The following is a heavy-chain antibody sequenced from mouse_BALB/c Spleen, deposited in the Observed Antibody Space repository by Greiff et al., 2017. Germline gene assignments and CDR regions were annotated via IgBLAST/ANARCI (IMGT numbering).Heavy chain of an antibody. CDR1: GYAFTSYN. CDR2: IDPYNGGT. V-gene: IGHV1S135*01. CDR3: ARTGGLRRDYYAMDY. J-gene: IGHJ4*01. Sequence: VQLKESGPELVKPGASVKVSCKASGYAFTSYNMYWVKQSHGKSLEWIGYIDPYNGGTSYNQKFKGKATLTVDKSSSTAYMHLNSLTSEDSAVYYCARTGGLRRDYYAMDYWGQGTSVTVSS. D-gene: IGHD2-4*01.